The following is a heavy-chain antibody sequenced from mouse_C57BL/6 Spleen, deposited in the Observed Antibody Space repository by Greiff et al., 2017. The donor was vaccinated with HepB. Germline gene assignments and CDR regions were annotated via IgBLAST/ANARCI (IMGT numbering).Heavy chain of an antibody. D-gene: IGHD1-1*01. J-gene: IGHJ2*01. CDR1: GYTFTSYW. Sequence: QVQLQQPGAELVKPGASVKLSCKASGYTFTSYWMQWVKQRPGQGLEWIGEIDPSDSYTNYNQKFKGKATLTVDTSSSTAYMQLSSLTSEDSAVYYCARYYYGSSYGYFDYWGQGTTLTVSS. V-gene: IGHV1-50*01. CDR2: IDPSDSYT. CDR3: ARYYYGSSYGYFDY.